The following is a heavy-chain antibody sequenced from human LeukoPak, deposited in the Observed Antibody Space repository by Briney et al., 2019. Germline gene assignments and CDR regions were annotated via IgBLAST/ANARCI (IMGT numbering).Heavy chain of an antibody. J-gene: IGHJ3*02. CDR3: ARANQQLDAFDI. V-gene: IGHV4-39*07. Sequence: SETLSLTCSVSGGSISSSSYYWGWIRQPPGKGLEWIGSIYNSGSTYYNPSLKSRVTISVDTSKNQFSLKLSSVTAADTAVYYCARANQQLDAFDIWGQGTMVTVSS. CDR2: IYNSGST. CDR1: GGSISSSSYY. D-gene: IGHD6-13*01.